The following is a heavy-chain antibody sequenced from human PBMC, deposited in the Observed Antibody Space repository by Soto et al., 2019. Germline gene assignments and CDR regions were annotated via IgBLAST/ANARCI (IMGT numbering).Heavy chain of an antibody. V-gene: IGHV4-30-2*01. D-gene: IGHD4-17*01. CDR3: ASSRGDYGGNSGAFDS. Sequence: QLQLQESGSGLVKPSQTLSLTCAVSGGSISSGGYSWSWIRQPPGKGLEWIGFIYHSGRTYYNPSHKSRVSISVDRSKNQFSLKLSSVTAADTAVYYCASSRGDYGGNSGAFDSWGQGPMVTVSS. J-gene: IGHJ3*02. CDR2: IYHSGRT. CDR1: GGSISSGGYS.